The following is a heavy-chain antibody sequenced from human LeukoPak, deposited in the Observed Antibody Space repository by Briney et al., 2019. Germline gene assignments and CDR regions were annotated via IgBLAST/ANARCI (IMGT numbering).Heavy chain of an antibody. D-gene: IGHD3-16*02. J-gene: IGHJ4*02. V-gene: IGHV2-5*01. CDR3: AQVVWGSYRYLDH. Sequence: SGPTLVNPAQTLTRTYTFSGFPHTTSGVGGGWIHQTPGKAMEWHALIYWNDDKRYSPSLKSRLTITKDTSKNQVVLTMTNMDPVDRATYYCAQVVWGSYRYLDHWGRGALVSVSA. CDR2: IYWNDDK. CDR1: GFPHTTSGVG.